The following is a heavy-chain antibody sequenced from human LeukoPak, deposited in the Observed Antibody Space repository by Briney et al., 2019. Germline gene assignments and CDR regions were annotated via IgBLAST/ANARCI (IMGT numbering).Heavy chain of an antibody. CDR1: GGSISSSIYY. V-gene: IGHV4-39*01. Sequence: PSETLSLTCSVSGGSISSSIYYWGWIRQPPGKGLEWIGSIYYSGSTYYNPSLKSRVTISVDTSKKQFSLRLSSVTAADTAVFYCATTTHSGSHDYWGQGILVTVSS. D-gene: IGHD1-26*01. J-gene: IGHJ4*02. CDR3: ATTTHSGSHDY. CDR2: IYYSGST.